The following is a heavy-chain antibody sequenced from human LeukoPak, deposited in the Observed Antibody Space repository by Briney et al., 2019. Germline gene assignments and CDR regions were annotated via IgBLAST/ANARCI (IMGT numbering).Heavy chain of an antibody. J-gene: IGHJ6*04. CDR3: ARNPIAAAGTRVQEMDV. CDR1: GGTFSSYA. D-gene: IGHD6-13*01. CDR2: IIPIFGTA. V-gene: IGHV1-69*06. Sequence: GGSLRLSCAASGGTFSSYAISWVRQAPGQGLEWMGGIIPIFGTANYAQKFQGRVTITADKSTSTAYMELSSLRSEDTAVYYCARNPIAAAGTRVQEMDVWGKGTTVTVSS.